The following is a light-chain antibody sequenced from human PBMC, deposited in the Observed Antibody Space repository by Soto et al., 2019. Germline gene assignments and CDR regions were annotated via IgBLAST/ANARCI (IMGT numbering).Light chain of an antibody. Sequence: IVMTQSPATLSVSPGERATLSCRASQSVSSSYLAWYQQKPGQAPRLLIYGASSRATGIPDRFSGSGSGTDFTLTISRLEPEDFAVYYCQQYASSLLTFGGGTKVDIK. J-gene: IGKJ4*01. CDR3: QQYASSLLT. V-gene: IGKV3-20*01. CDR2: GAS. CDR1: QSVSSSY.